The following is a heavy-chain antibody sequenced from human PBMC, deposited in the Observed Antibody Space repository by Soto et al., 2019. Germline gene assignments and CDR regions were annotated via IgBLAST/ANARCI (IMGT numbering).Heavy chain of an antibody. V-gene: IGHV1-69*02. J-gene: IGHJ6*03. Sequence: ASVKVSCEASGGTFSSYTISWVRQAPGQGLEWMGRIIPILGIANYAQKFQGRVTITADKSTSTAYMELSSLRSEDTAVYYCAKNQQLEPHYYYYYYMDVWGKGTTVTVSS. CDR2: IIPILGIA. CDR1: GGTFSSYT. CDR3: AKNQQLEPHYYYYYYMDV. D-gene: IGHD6-13*01.